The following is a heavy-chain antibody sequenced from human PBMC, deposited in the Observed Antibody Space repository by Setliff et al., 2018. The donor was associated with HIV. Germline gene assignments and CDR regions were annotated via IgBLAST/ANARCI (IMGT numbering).Heavy chain of an antibody. CDR2: IYTSGKT. J-gene: IGHJ2*01. D-gene: IGHD1-26*01. CDR3: ARAAYSGTYLWEPATDL. CDR1: GDSITRGSYY. V-gene: IGHV4-61*09. Sequence: SKTLSLTCTVSGDSITRGSYYWSWIRQPAGKGLEWIGHIYTSGKTHYSPSLKSRITISADTSKDQLSLNLSSVTAADTAVYYCARAAYSGTYLWEPATDLWGRGTLVTVSS.